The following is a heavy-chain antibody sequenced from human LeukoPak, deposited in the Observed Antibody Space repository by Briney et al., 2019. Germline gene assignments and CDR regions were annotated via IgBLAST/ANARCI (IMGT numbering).Heavy chain of an antibody. CDR1: GYTLTELS. Sequence: GASVKVSCKVSGYTLTELSMHWVRQAPGKGLEWMGGFDPEDGETIYAQKFQGRVTMTEDTSTDTAYMELSSLRSEDTAVYYCATDSGVRGHFDYWGQGTLVTVSS. CDR2: FDPEDGET. J-gene: IGHJ4*02. V-gene: IGHV1-24*01. D-gene: IGHD3-10*01. CDR3: ATDSGVRGHFDY.